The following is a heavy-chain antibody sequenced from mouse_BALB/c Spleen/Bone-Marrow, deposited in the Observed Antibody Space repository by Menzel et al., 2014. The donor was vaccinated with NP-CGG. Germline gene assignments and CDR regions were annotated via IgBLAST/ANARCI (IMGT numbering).Heavy chain of an antibody. J-gene: IGHJ3*01. V-gene: IGHV14-3*02. D-gene: IGHD1-1*01. Sequence: EGKLMESGAELVKPGASVKLSCTASGFNIKDTYMHWVKQRPEQGLEWIGRIDPANGNTKYDPKFQGKATITADTSSNTAYLQLSSLTSEDTAVYYCAMYYYGSSLFAYWGQGTLVTVSA. CDR1: GFNIKDTY. CDR3: AMYYYGSSLFAY. CDR2: IDPANGNT.